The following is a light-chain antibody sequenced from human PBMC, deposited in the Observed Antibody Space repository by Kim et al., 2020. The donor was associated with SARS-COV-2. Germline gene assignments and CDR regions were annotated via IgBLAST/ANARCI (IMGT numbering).Light chain of an antibody. V-gene: IGLV2-14*03. J-gene: IGLJ1*01. Sequence: QSALTQPGSVSGSPGQSITISCTGTSSDVGGYNYVSWYQQHPGKAPKLMIYDVSNRPSGVSNRFSGSKSGNTASLTISGLRAEDEADYYCSSYTSSSTLVFGTGTKVTVL. CDR1: SSDVGGYNY. CDR3: SSYTSSSTLV. CDR2: DVS.